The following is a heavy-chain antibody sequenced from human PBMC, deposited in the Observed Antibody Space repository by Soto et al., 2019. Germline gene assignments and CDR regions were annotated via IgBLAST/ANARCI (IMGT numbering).Heavy chain of an antibody. CDR3: TRANWDSEY. Sequence: QVQLQESGPGLVKPSETLSLTCSVSGGSISNHYWSWIRQPPGKGLEWIGYIYYNGNTNYNPSLKSRVTMSVDTFRNQISLKLTTVTAADTAVYYCTRANWDSEYWGQGTLVTVSS. CDR1: GGSISNHY. D-gene: IGHD7-27*01. CDR2: IYYNGNT. J-gene: IGHJ4*02. V-gene: IGHV4-59*11.